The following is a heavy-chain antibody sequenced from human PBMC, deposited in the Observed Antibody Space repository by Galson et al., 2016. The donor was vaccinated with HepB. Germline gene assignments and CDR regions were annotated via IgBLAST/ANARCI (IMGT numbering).Heavy chain of an antibody. CDR1: GYIFNRYW. D-gene: IGHD4-17*01. CDR2: IFPRDFET. CDR3: ARQGDDYGLAY. Sequence: QSRAEVTKPGESLKISCKGSGYIFNRYWIGWVRQMPGKGLEWMGIIFPRDFETRYSPSFQGRVTISADMSLSTAYLQWNSLKASDTAIYYCARQGDDYGLAYWGQGALVTVSS. V-gene: IGHV5-51*01. J-gene: IGHJ4*02.